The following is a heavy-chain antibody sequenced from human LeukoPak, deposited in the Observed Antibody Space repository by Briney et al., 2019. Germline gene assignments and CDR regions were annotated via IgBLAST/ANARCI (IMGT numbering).Heavy chain of an antibody. V-gene: IGHV5-51*01. CDR1: GYSFPNYW. Sequence: GESLKISCKGSGYSFPNYWIAWVRQMPGKGLEWMGIIFPGDSDTRYSPSFQGQVTISAAKSNGTAYLQWSSLKASDSGIYYCARLGYCRDPSCYGHLKHWGQGTVVTVSS. D-gene: IGHD2-2*01. CDR2: IFPGDSDT. CDR3: ARLGYCRDPSCYGHLKH. J-gene: IGHJ4*02.